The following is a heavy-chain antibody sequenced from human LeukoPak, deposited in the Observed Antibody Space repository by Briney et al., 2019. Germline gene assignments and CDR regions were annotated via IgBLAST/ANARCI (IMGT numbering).Heavy chain of an antibody. Sequence: GGSLRLSCAASGFTVSSNYTSWVRQAPGKGLEWVSVIYSGGSTYYADSVKGRFTISRDNSKNTLYLQMNSLRAEDTAVYYCARDRGYCGGDCYQGFFDYWGQGTLVTVSS. V-gene: IGHV3-53*01. CDR3: ARDRGYCGGDCYQGFFDY. D-gene: IGHD2-21*02. CDR1: GFTVSSNY. J-gene: IGHJ4*02. CDR2: IYSGGST.